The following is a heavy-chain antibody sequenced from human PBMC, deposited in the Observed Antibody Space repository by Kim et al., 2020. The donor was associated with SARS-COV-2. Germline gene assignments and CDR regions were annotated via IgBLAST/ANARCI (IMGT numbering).Heavy chain of an antibody. CDR2: ISWNSGSI. CDR3: AKGPWYSSSIMYYFDY. CDR1: GFTFGDYA. J-gene: IGHJ4*02. D-gene: IGHD6-6*01. Sequence: GGSLRLSCAASGFTFGDYAMHWVRQAPGKGLEWVSGISWNSGSIGYADSVKGRFTISRDNAKNSLYLQMNSLRAEDTALYYCAKGPWYSSSIMYYFDYWGQGTLVTVSS. V-gene: IGHV3-9*01.